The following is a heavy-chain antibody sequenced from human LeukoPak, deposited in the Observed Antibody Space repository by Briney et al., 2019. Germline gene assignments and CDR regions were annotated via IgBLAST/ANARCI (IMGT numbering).Heavy chain of an antibody. Sequence: GASVKVSCKASGYTFTSYDINWVRQATGQGLEWMGWMNPNSGNTGYAQKFQGRVTITRNTSISTAYMELSSLRSEDTAVYYCASSSSWWGTTTGYYYMDVWGKGATVTVSS. CDR1: GYTFTSYD. D-gene: IGHD6-13*01. V-gene: IGHV1-8*03. CDR2: MNPNSGNT. CDR3: ASSSSWWGTTTGYYYMDV. J-gene: IGHJ6*03.